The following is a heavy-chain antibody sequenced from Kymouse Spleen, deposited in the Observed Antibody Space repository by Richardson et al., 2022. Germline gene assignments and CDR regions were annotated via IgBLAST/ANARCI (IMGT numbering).Heavy chain of an antibody. V-gene: IGHV3-20*d01. Sequence: EVQLVESGGGVVRPGGSLRLSCAASGFTFDDYGMSWVRQAPGKGLEWVSGINWNGGSTGYADSVKGRFTISRDNAKNSLYLQMNSLRAEDTALYYCARDRYNWNYDYYYYGMDVWGQGTTVTVSS. CDR2: INWNGGST. CDR1: GFTFDDYG. J-gene: IGHJ6*02. D-gene: IGHD1-7*01. CDR3: ARDRYNWNYDYYYYGMDV.